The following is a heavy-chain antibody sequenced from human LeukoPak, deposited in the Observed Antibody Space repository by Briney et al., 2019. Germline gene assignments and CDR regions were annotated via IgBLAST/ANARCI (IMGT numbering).Heavy chain of an antibody. J-gene: IGHJ5*02. CDR1: GFTFSSYW. CDR2: INSDGSST. V-gene: IGHV3-74*01. Sequence: GGSLRLSCAASGFTFSSYWMHWVRQAPGKGLVWVSRINSDGSSTSYADSVKGRFTISRDNAKNTLYLQMNSLRTEDTAVYYCAKDVAAGDWFDPWGQGTLVTVSS. CDR3: AKDVAAGDWFDP. D-gene: IGHD6-13*01.